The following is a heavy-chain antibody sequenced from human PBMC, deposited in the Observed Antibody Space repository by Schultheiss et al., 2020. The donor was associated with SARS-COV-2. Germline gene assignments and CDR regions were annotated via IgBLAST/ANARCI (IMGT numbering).Heavy chain of an antibody. CDR1: GYSISSGYYW. Sequence: QTLSLTCAVSGYSISSGYYWGWIRQPPGKGLEWLALIDWDDDKYYSTSLKTRLTISKDSSKNQVVLTMTNMDPVDTATYYCARIDWLGVGWSWFDPWGQGTLVTVSS. D-gene: IGHD3-16*01. V-gene: IGHV2-70*13. CDR3: ARIDWLGVGWSWFDP. J-gene: IGHJ5*02. CDR2: IDWDDDK.